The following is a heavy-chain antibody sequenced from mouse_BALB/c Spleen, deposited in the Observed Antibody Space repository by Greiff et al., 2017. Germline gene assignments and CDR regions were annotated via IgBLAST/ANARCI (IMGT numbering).Heavy chain of an antibody. V-gene: IGHV1-31*01. CDR3: ARWLLYYFDY. Sequence: VQLKESGPELVKPGASVKISCKASGYSFTGYYMHWVKQSHVKSLEWIGRINPYNGATSYNQNFKDKASLTVDKSSSTAYMELHSLTSEDSAVYYCARWLLYYFDYWGQGTTLTVSS. CDR1: GYSFTGYY. CDR2: INPYNGAT. D-gene: IGHD2-3*01. J-gene: IGHJ2*01.